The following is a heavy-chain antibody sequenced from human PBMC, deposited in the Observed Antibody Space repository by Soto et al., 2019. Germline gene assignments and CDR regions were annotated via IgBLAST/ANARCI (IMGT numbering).Heavy chain of an antibody. D-gene: IGHD2-15*01. CDR1: GGSMSGYH. V-gene: IGHV4-59*12. CDR3: ASCLNSAGSCLRFLR. Sequence: QVQLQESGPGLVKPSETLSLTCTVSGGSMSGYHWTWIRQSPGKELEFIGSVFDSGSTKSNPSLRRRVAISIDASKSQFSLTLSSVTAADTAVYYCASCLNSAGSCLRFLRWGQGTLVTVSS. CDR2: VFDSGST. J-gene: IGHJ1*01.